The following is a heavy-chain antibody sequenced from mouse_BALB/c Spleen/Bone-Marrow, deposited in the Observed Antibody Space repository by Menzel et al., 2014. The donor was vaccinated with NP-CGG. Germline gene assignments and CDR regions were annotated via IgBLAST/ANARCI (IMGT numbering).Heavy chain of an antibody. CDR3: ARGGHGSY. Sequence: QVQLKESGAELVRPGTSVKVSCKASGYAFTNYLIEWVKQRPGQGLEWIGVINPGSGGTNYNEKFKGKATLTADNSSNTAYMHLSSLTSDDSAVYFCARGGHGSYWGQGTTLTASS. J-gene: IGHJ2*01. D-gene: IGHD2-2*01. V-gene: IGHV1-54*03. CDR2: INPGSGGT. CDR1: GYAFTNYL.